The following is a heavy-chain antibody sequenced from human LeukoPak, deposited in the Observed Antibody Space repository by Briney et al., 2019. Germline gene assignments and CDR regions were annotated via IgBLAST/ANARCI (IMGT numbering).Heavy chain of an antibody. J-gene: IGHJ4*02. V-gene: IGHV3-30*02. D-gene: IGHD1-26*01. CDR3: ARRLGATFYFDY. Sequence: PGGSLRLSCAASGFTFSSYGMHWVRQAPGKGLEWVAFIRYDGSNKYYADSVKGRFTISRDNSKNTLYLQMNSLRAEDTAVYYCARRLGATFYFDYWGQGTLVTVSS. CDR1: GFTFSSYG. CDR2: IRYDGSNK.